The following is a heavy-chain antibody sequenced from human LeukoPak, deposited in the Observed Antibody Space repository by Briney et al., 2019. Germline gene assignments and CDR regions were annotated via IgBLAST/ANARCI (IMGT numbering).Heavy chain of an antibody. V-gene: IGHV1-2*06. CDR2: INPNCGGT. CDR1: GYTFTGYY. CDR3: ARGGSSWYYFDY. D-gene: IGHD6-13*01. Sequence: ASVKVSCKASGYTFTGYYMLWVRQAPGQGLEWMGRINPNCGGTNYAQKFQGRVTMTRDTSASTAYMELSRLRSDDTAVYYCARGGSSWYYFDYWGQGTLVTVSS. J-gene: IGHJ4*02.